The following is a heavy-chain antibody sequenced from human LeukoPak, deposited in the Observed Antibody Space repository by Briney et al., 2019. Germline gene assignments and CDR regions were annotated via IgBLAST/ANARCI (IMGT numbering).Heavy chain of an antibody. Sequence: PSETLSLTCTVSGGSISSSSYYWGWIRQPPGKGLEWIGSIYYSGSTYYNPSLKSRVTISVDTSKNQFSLKLSSVTAADTAVYYCASLLIQNYYYYYYMDVWGKGTTVTISS. D-gene: IGHD2-15*01. V-gene: IGHV4-39*01. CDR1: GGSISSSSYY. CDR3: ASLLIQNYYYYYYMDV. CDR2: IYYSGST. J-gene: IGHJ6*03.